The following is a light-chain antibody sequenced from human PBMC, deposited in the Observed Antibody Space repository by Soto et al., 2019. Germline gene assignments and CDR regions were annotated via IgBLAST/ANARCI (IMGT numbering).Light chain of an antibody. CDR2: EGS. J-gene: IGLJ1*01. Sequence: QSALTQPASVSGSPGKSITISCTGTSSDVGSYNLVSWYQQHPGKAPKLMIYEGSKRPSGVSNRFSGSKSGNTASLTISGLQAEDEADYYCCSYAGRSTLYVFGTGTKLTVL. V-gene: IGLV2-23*01. CDR1: SSDVGSYNL. CDR3: CSYAGRSTLYV.